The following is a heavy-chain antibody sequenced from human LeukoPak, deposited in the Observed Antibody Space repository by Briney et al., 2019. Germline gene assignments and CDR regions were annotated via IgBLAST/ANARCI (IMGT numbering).Heavy chain of an antibody. CDR3: ARGTSSYGVEGHYFGY. D-gene: IGHD4-17*01. CDR1: GGSFGGYY. V-gene: IGHV4-34*01. Sequence: SETLSLTCAVYGGSFGGYYWTWIRQPPGKGLEWIGEINHSGSTTYNPSLKSRVTLSVDTSKNQFSLKLNSVTAADTAVYYCARGTSSYGVEGHYFGYWGQETLVTVSS. J-gene: IGHJ4*02. CDR2: INHSGST.